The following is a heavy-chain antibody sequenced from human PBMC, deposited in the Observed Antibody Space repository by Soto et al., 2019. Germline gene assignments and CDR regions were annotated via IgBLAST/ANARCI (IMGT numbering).Heavy chain of an antibody. CDR1: GYRFTTYW. CDR2: IYPGDSDT. V-gene: IGHV5-51*01. D-gene: IGHD2-2*01. Sequence: GESLKISFKGSGYRFTTYWIGWVRQMHGKGLEWMGIIYPGDSDTRYSPSFQGQVTISADKSISTAYLQWSSLEASDTAMYYCARQYCISTSCYVGSDFWGQGTLVTVSS. CDR3: ARQYCISTSCYVGSDF. J-gene: IGHJ4*02.